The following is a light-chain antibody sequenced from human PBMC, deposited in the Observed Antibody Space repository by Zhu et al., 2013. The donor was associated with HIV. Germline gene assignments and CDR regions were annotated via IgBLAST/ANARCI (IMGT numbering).Light chain of an antibody. V-gene: IGLV2-23*01. J-gene: IGLJ3*02. Sequence: QSALTQPASVSGSPGQSITISCAGAITSTATYNLVSWYQQLPSKAPKLLIYEGTKRPSGVSNRFSGSKSGNTASLTISGLQAEDEADYYCSSYAGSSTLVFGGGTKLTVL. CDR1: ITSTATYNL. CDR3: SSYAGSSTLV. CDR2: EGT.